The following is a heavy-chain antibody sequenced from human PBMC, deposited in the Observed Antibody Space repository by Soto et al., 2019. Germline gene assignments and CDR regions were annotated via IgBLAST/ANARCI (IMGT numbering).Heavy chain of an antibody. CDR1: GLTYSTAW. Sequence: GGSLRLSCEVSGLTYSTAWMHWVRQAPGKGLEWVSTISGLGDNTYYADSVMGRFTISRDNSKNSLYLQMNSLRVEDTAVYYCAKEGHCTTTSCYPAFDIWGQGTLVTVSS. D-gene: IGHD2-2*01. J-gene: IGHJ3*02. V-gene: IGHV3-23*01. CDR3: AKEGHCTTTSCYPAFDI. CDR2: ISGLGDNT.